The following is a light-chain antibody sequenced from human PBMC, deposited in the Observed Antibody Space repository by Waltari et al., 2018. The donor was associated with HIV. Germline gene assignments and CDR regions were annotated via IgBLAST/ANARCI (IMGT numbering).Light chain of an antibody. CDR1: PGVSSSF. Sequence: EIVLTQSPGPLSLSPGERATLSCRASPGVSSSFLAWYQQKPGQAPRLLIYGASSRATGIQARCSGSGSGTDFSRTISRLEPEDFAVYSCQQYGSSPITFGQGTRLESK. CDR2: GAS. V-gene: IGKV3-20*01. J-gene: IGKJ5*01. CDR3: QQYGSSPIT.